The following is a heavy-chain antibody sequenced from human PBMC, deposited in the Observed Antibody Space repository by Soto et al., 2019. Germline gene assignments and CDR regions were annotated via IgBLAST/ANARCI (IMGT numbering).Heavy chain of an antibody. J-gene: IGHJ3*02. Sequence: PSETLSLTCTVSGASISGGNNYWIWIRQYPGKGLEWIGYIYNSGNTYHNPSLKSRVSISVDISKNHFSLRLSSVTAADTAVYFCARDGVSGGDAFDTWGQGKMVTVSS. CDR1: GASISGGNNY. CDR3: ARDGVSGGDAFDT. CDR2: IYNSGNT. V-gene: IGHV4-31*03. D-gene: IGHD3-16*01.